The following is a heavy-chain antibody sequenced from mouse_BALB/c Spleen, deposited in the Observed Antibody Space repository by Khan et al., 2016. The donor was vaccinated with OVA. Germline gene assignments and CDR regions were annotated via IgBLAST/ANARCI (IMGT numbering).Heavy chain of an antibody. CDR2: ISSTGSP. J-gene: IGHJ4*01. CDR3: ARSLYYSDSYAMDY. D-gene: IGHD2-13*01. V-gene: IGHV3-2*02. CDR1: GYSITSDYA. Sequence: EVELVESGPGLVKPSQSLSLTCTVTGYSITSDYAWNWIRQFPGNKLEWMGYISSTGSPSYNPSLKSRISITRDTSKNQFFLHLNSVTTEDTPTYYCARSLYYSDSYAMDYWGQGTSVTVSS.